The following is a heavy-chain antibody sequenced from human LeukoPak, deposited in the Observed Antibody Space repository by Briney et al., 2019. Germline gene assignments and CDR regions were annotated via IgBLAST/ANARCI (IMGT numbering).Heavy chain of an antibody. CDR2: INHSGST. CDR1: GGSFSGYY. V-gene: IGHV4-34*01. D-gene: IGHD3-10*01. J-gene: IGHJ3*02. CDR3: ARSPYGSGSFSGFDI. Sequence: SETLSLTCAVYGGSFSGYYWSWTRQPPGKGLEWIGEINHSGSTNYNPSLKSRVTISVDTSKNQFSLKLSSVTAADTAVYYCARSPYGSGSFSGFDIWGQGTMVTVSS.